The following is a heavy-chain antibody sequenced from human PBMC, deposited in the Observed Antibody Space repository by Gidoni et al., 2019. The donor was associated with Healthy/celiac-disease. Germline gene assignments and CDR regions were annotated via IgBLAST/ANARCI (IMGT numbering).Heavy chain of an antibody. V-gene: IGHV3-30*01. CDR1: GFTFRSYA. D-gene: IGHD6-19*01. CDR2: ISYDGSNK. J-gene: IGHJ6*02. CDR3: ARDIGSGWDYYYYGMDV. Sequence: QVQLVESGGGVVQPGRSLRLSCAASGFTFRSYAMHWVRQATGKGLEWVEVISYDGSNKYYADSVKGRFTISRDNSKNTLYLQMNSLRAEDTAVYYCARDIGSGWDYYYYGMDVWGQGTTVTVSS.